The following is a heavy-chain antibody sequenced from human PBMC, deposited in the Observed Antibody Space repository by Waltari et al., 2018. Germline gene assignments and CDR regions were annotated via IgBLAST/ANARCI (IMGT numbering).Heavy chain of an antibody. D-gene: IGHD6-6*01. CDR3: ARVIAGRAFDI. CDR1: GFICSNFA. CDR2: MSYDGNTE. Sequence: QVQVMESGGGVVQPGRSLRLSCTTSGFICSNFAMHWVRQTPGKGLGWVAMMSYDGNTEYYADSVKGRFTISRDNSRSTLYLQMNSLRVEDTAVYSCARVIAGRAFDIWGQGTLVTVS. J-gene: IGHJ3*02. V-gene: IGHV3-30-3*01.